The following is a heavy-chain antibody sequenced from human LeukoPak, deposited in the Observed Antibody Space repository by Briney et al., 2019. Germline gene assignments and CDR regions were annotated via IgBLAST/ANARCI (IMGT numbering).Heavy chain of an antibody. J-gene: IGHJ4*02. CDR3: ARDFRYQLLWGGY. V-gene: IGHV3-30-3*01. CDR2: ISYDGSNK. Sequence: GRSLRLSCAASGFTFSSYAMHWVRQAPGKGLEWVAVISYDGSNKYYADSVKGRFTISRDNSKNTLYLQMNSLRAEDTAVYYCARDFRYQLLWGGYWGQGTLVTVSS. D-gene: IGHD2-2*01. CDR1: GFTFSSYA.